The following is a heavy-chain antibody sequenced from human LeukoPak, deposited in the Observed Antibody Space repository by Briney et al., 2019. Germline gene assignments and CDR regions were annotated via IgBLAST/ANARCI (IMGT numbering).Heavy chain of an antibody. Sequence: GGSLRLSCAASGFTFSSFGMHWVRQAPGKGLEWVAFISFDGSDKYYVDSVKGRFTIFRDNSKNTLHLQMNSLRVEDTAVYYCARDYQGHFEYWGQGILVTVSS. CDR1: GFTFSSFG. V-gene: IGHV3-30*03. D-gene: IGHD2-2*01. CDR2: ISFDGSDK. CDR3: ARDYQGHFEY. J-gene: IGHJ4*02.